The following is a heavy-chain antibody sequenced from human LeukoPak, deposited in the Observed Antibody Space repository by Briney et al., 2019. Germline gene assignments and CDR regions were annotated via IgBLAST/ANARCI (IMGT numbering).Heavy chain of an antibody. CDR1: GGSFSGYY. V-gene: IGHV4-34*01. CDR3: ARTVVPAAPDDY. J-gene: IGHJ4*02. D-gene: IGHD2-2*01. Sequence: SETLSLTCAVYGGSFSGYYWSWIRQPPGNGLEWIGEINHSGSTNYNPSLKCRVTISVDTSKNQFSLKLSSVTAADTAVYYCARTVVPAAPDDYWGQGTLVTVSS. CDR2: INHSGST.